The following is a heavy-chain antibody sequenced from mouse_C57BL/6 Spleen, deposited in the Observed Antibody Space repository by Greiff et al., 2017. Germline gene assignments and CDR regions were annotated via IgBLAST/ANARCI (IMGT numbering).Heavy chain of an antibody. CDR3: ARRTQLVFDY. Sequence: VQLQQSGPELVKPGASVKIPCKASGYTFTDYNMDWVKQSHGKSLEWIGDINPNNGGTFYNQKFKGKATLTVDKSSSTAYMELRSLTSEDTAVYYCARRTQLVFDYWGQGTTLTVSS. CDR2: INPNNGGT. J-gene: IGHJ2*01. D-gene: IGHD4-1*02. CDR1: GYTFTDYN. V-gene: IGHV1-18*01.